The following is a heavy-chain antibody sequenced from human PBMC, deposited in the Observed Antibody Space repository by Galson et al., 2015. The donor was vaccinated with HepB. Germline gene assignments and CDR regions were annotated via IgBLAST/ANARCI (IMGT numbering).Heavy chain of an antibody. V-gene: IGHV1-69*13. Sequence: SVKVSCKASGGTFSSYAISWVRQAPGQGLEWMGGIIPIFGTANYAQKFQGRVTITADESTSTAYMELSSLRSEDTAVYYCAREGLHDYGDYRWGAFDIWGQGTMVTVSS. J-gene: IGHJ3*02. D-gene: IGHD4-17*01. CDR1: GGTFSSYA. CDR3: AREGLHDYGDYRWGAFDI. CDR2: IIPIFGTA.